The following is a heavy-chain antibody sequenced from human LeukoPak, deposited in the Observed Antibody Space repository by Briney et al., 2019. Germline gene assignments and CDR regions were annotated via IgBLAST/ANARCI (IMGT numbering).Heavy chain of an antibody. CDR1: GGSISSYY. CDR2: IYYSGST. D-gene: IGHD3-10*01. CDR3: ARKAMVRGVWWAFDI. V-gene: IGHV4-59*01. J-gene: IGHJ3*02. Sequence: SETLSLTCTVSGGSISSYYWSWIRQPPGKGMEWIGYIYYSGSTNYNPSLKSRSTISVDTSKNRFALKLSSVTAADTAVYYCARKAMVRGVWWAFDIWGQGTMVTVSS.